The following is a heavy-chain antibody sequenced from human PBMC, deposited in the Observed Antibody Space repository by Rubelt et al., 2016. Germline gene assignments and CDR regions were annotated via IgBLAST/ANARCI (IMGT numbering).Heavy chain of an antibody. CDR3: ARGGAYYYESTYYYYGMDV. D-gene: IGHD3-22*01. V-gene: IGHV3-48*02. J-gene: IGHJ6*02. Sequence: GSLRLSCAASGFTFSSYSMNWVRQAPGKGLEWVSYISSDSSTVYYADSVKGRFTISRDNAKNSLALQMDRLRDEDTAVYYCARGGAYYYESTYYYYGMDVWGQGTTVTVSS. CDR1: GFTFSSYS. CDR2: ISSDSSTV.